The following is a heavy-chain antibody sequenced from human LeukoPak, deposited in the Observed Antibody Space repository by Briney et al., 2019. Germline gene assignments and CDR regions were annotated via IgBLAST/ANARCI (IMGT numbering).Heavy chain of an antibody. Sequence: VASVKVSCQASGYTFTSYAMHWVRQAPGQRLELMGWINAGNGNTKYSQKFQGRVTITRDTSASTAYMELSCLRSEDTAVYYCARFPIPYYYDSSGYQYFDYWGQGTLVTVSS. CDR3: ARFPIPYYYDSSGYQYFDY. V-gene: IGHV1-3*01. CDR1: GYTFTSYA. J-gene: IGHJ4*02. D-gene: IGHD3-22*01. CDR2: INAGNGNT.